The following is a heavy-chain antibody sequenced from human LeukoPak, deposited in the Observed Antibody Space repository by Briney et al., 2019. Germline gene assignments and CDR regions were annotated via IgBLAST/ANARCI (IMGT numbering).Heavy chain of an antibody. Sequence: GGSLRLSCAASGFTVSSNYMSWVRQAPGKGLEWVAVISYDGSNKYYADSVKGRFTISRDNSKNTLYLQMNSLRAEDTAVYYCAKDPYYDSSGYYDYWGQGTLVTVSS. J-gene: IGHJ4*02. CDR1: GFTVSSNY. CDR3: AKDPYYDSSGYYDY. V-gene: IGHV3-30*18. CDR2: ISYDGSNK. D-gene: IGHD3-22*01.